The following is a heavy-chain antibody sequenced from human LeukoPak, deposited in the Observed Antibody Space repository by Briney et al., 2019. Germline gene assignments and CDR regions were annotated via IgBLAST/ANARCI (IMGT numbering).Heavy chain of an antibody. CDR2: IYPGDSDT. V-gene: IGHV5-51*01. J-gene: IGHJ4*02. Sequence: GESLKISCKGSGYSFTTYWIGWVRQMPGKGLEXXGIIYPGDSDTRYSPSFQGQVTISADKSISTASLQWSSLKASDTAMYYCARSEMATVLSQDYWGQGTLVTVSS. CDR3: ARSEMATVLSQDY. D-gene: IGHD5-24*01. CDR1: GYSFTTYW.